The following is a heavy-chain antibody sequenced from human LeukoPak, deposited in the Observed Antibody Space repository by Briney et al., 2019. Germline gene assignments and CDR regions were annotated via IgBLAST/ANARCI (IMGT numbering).Heavy chain of an antibody. CDR3: ARVAAEVVGVPGAIGFGWLRRDYYYMDV. CDR1: GYTFTGYY. V-gene: IGHV1-2*02. D-gene: IGHD2-2*02. Sequence: ASVKVSCKASGYTFTGYYMHWVRQAPGQGLEWMGWINPNSGGTNYAQKFQGRVTMTRDMSTSTVYMELSSLRSEDTAVYYCARVAAEVVGVPGAIGFGWLRRDYYYMDVWGKGTTVTVSS. J-gene: IGHJ6*03. CDR2: INPNSGGT.